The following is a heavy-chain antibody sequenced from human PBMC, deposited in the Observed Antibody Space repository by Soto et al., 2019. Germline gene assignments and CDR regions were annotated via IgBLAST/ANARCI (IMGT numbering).Heavy chain of an antibody. CDR3: ARLLGHSYGYPVIFDY. CDR1: GGYLSSYY. CDR2: IYYSGST. Sequence: SETMSLTYTVSGGYLSSYYWSWIRPHPGKGLEWIGYIYYSGSTNYNPSLKSRVTISVDTSKNQFSLKLSSVTAADTAVYYCARLLGHSYGYPVIFDYWGQGTLVTVSS. V-gene: IGHV4-59*08. D-gene: IGHD5-18*01. J-gene: IGHJ4*02.